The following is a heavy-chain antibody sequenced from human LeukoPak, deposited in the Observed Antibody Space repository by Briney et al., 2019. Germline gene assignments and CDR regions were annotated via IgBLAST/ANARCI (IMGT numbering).Heavy chain of an antibody. CDR3: ARVRAVAGTREFDY. Sequence: ASVKVSCKASGYTFTSYGISWVRQAPGQGLEWMGWISAYNGNTNYAQKLQGRVTMTTDTPTSTAYMELRSLRSDDTAVYYCARVRAVAGTREFDYWGQGTLVTVFS. CDR1: GYTFTSYG. CDR2: ISAYNGNT. V-gene: IGHV1-18*01. D-gene: IGHD6-19*01. J-gene: IGHJ4*02.